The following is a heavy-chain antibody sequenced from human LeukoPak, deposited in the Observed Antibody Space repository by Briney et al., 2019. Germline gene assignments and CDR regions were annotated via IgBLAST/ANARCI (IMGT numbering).Heavy chain of an antibody. D-gene: IGHD6-19*01. CDR2: IGTIISTT. CDR3: ARTVYDLRGQSLVPGFHS. V-gene: IGHV3-48*03. CDR1: GLTFRTYE. Sequence: GGSVRLSCAASGLTFRTYEMNWVRQAGGKGVEGVSYIGTIISTTYYADSVKGRLTVSRDDAKSSLYLQMGSLRGEDTAVYYCARTVYDLRGQSLVPGFHSWGQGTLVTVSS. J-gene: IGHJ4*02.